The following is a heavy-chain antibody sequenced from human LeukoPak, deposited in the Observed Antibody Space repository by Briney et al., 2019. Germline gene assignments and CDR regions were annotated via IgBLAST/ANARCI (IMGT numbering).Heavy chain of an antibody. CDR3: ARRSSSSWYYFDS. D-gene: IGHD6-13*01. CDR1: GFTVTSNY. J-gene: IGHJ4*02. V-gene: IGHV3-66*04. Sequence: PGGSLRLSCAASGFTVTSNYMSGLPQAPRKGLELVSVIHSGGSTYYADSVKGRFTISRDSSKNTLFLQMNSLRAEDTAVYYCARRSSSSWYYFDSWGQGTLVTVSS. CDR2: IHSGGST.